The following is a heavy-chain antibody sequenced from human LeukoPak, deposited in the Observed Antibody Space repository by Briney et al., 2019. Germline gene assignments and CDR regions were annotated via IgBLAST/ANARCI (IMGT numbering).Heavy chain of an antibody. CDR2: IHNSGST. Sequence: SETLSLTCTVSGASISTGSSYWSWIRQPAGEGLEWIGRIHNSGSTNYNPSLNSRVTISVDTSKNQFSLKLSSVTAADTAVYYCARYSRWVVDQPFDYWGQGTLVTVSS. CDR1: GASISTGSSY. CDR3: ARYSRWVVDQPFDY. J-gene: IGHJ4*02. D-gene: IGHD2-15*01. V-gene: IGHV4-61*02.